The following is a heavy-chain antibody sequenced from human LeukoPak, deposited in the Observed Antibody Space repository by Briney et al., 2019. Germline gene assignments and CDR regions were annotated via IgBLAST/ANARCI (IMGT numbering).Heavy chain of an antibody. CDR3: ASGEMYGDYLGGFDY. D-gene: IGHD4-17*01. J-gene: IGHJ4*02. V-gene: IGHV4-59*01. CDR1: GGSISSYY. Sequence: SETLSLTCTVSGGSISSYYLSWIRQPPGKGLEWIGYIYYSGSTNYNTSLKSRVTISVDTSKNQFSLKLSSVTAADTAVYYCASGEMYGDYLGGFDYWGQGTLVTVSS. CDR2: IYYSGST.